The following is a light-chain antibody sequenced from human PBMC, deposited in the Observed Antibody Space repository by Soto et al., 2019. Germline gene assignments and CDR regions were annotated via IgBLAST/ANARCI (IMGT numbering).Light chain of an antibody. CDR3: QQYNSYST. V-gene: IGKV1-5*03. J-gene: IGKJ1*01. CDR1: QSISSW. Sequence: DIQMTQSPSTLSASVGARAPITCRASQSISSWLAWYQQKPGKAPKLLIYKASSLESGVPSRFSGSGSGTEFTLTISSLQPDDFATYYCQQYNSYSTFGQGTKV. CDR2: KAS.